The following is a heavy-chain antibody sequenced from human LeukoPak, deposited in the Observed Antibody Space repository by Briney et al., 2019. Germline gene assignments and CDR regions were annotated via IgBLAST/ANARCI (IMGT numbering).Heavy chain of an antibody. CDR1: GFTFSSYW. Sequence: GGSLRLSCAASGFTFSSYWMSWVRQAPGKGLEWVANIKQDGSEKYYVDSVKGRFTISRDNAKNSLYLQMNSLRAEDTAVYYCAREVATDLNWFDPWGQGTLVTVSS. D-gene: IGHD5-12*01. CDR2: IKQDGSEK. V-gene: IGHV3-7*01. J-gene: IGHJ5*02. CDR3: AREVATDLNWFDP.